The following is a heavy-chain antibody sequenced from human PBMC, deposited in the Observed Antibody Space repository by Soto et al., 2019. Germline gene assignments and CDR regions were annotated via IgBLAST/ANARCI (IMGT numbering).Heavy chain of an antibody. J-gene: IGHJ4*02. Sequence: SETLSLTCTVSGGSISSSSYYWGWIRQPPGEGLEWIGSIYYSGSTYYNPSLKSRVTISVDTSKNQFSLKLSSVTAADTAVYYCARHGVSGWWGYYFDYWGQGTLVTVSS. D-gene: IGHD6-19*01. CDR2: IYYSGST. CDR1: GGSISSSSYY. CDR3: ARHGVSGWWGYYFDY. V-gene: IGHV4-39*01.